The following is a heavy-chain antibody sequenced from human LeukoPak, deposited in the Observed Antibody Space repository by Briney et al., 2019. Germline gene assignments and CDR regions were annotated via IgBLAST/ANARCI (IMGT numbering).Heavy chain of an antibody. CDR2: IYSGGST. CDR1: GFVVGGNY. V-gene: IGHV3-53*01. CDR3: ARPTDGDSTRYGMDV. Sequence: KSGGSLRLSCAASGFVVGGNYMSWVRQAPGKGLEWVSVIYSGGSTYYADSVKGRFSTSRDSSTSTLFLQMDSLRVEDTAMYYCARPTDGDSTRYGMDVWGQGTTVIVSS. J-gene: IGHJ6*02. D-gene: IGHD2-21*02.